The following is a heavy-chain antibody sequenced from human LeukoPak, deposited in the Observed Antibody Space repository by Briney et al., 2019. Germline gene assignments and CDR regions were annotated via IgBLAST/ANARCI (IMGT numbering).Heavy chain of an antibody. CDR2: INPSGGST. CDR1: GYTFTSYY. Sequence: ASVKVSCKASGYTFTSYYMHWVRQAPGQGLEWMGIINPSGGSTSYAQKFQGRVTMTRNTSISTAYMELSSLRSEDTAVYYCARDYGDTDYYYYYYMDVWGKGTTVTISS. V-gene: IGHV1-46*01. J-gene: IGHJ6*03. D-gene: IGHD4-17*01. CDR3: ARDYGDTDYYYYYYMDV.